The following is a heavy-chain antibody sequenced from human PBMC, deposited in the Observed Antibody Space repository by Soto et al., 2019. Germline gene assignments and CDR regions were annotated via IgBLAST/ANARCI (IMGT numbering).Heavy chain of an antibody. V-gene: IGHV5-10-1*01. CDR1: GYSFTSYW. CDR2: IDPSDSYT. Sequence: GESLKISCKGSGYSFTSYWISWVRQMPGKGLEWMGRIDPSDSYTNYGPSFRGHVTISADKSISSAYLQWSSLKASDTAMYYCARHSIPAAFSWFDPWGQGTLVTVSS. D-gene: IGHD2-2*01. CDR3: ARHSIPAAFSWFDP. J-gene: IGHJ5*02.